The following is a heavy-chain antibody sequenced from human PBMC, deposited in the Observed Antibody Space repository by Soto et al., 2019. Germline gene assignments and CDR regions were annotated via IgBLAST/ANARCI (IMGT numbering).Heavy chain of an antibody. Sequence: DVQLLESGGHSVQPGGSLRLSCSASGFTLSSYAMSWVRQAPGKVLEWVSSISAGGDMTYNSDSVKGRFTISRDNSNNALFLQMHNLRIEDTALYYCARGDRGGSGSPASYYYSGWDVWGQGATVTVS. D-gene: IGHD3-10*01. V-gene: IGHV3-23*01. J-gene: IGHJ6*02. CDR1: GFTLSSYA. CDR2: ISAGGDMT. CDR3: ARGDRGGSGSPASYYYSGWDV.